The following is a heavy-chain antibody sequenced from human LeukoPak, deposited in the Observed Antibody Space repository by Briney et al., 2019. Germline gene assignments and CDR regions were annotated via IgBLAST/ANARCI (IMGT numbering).Heavy chain of an antibody. CDR3: ARDQLEQPGGDAFDI. Sequence: PGGSLRLSCAASGFTFSSYWMSWVRQAPGKGLEWVANIKQDGSEKYYVDSVKGRFTISRDNAKNSLYLQMNSLRAEDTAVYYCARDQLEQPGGDAFDIWGQGTMVTVSS. CDR2: IKQDGSEK. V-gene: IGHV3-7*01. J-gene: IGHJ3*02. D-gene: IGHD1/OR15-1a*01. CDR1: GFTFSSYW.